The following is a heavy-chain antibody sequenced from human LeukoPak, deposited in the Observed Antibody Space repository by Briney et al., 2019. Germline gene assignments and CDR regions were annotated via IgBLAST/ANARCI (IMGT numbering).Heavy chain of an antibody. J-gene: IGHJ4*02. CDR1: GFTFSNAW. Sequence: GGSLRLSFAASGFTFSNAWMSWVRQAPGKGLEWVGRIKSKTDGGTTDYAAPVKGRFTISRDDSKNTLYLQMNSLKTEDTAVYYCTTDDYVWGSYPFDYWGQGTLVTVSS. D-gene: IGHD3-16*01. CDR2: IKSKTDGGTT. CDR3: TTDDYVWGSYPFDY. V-gene: IGHV3-15*01.